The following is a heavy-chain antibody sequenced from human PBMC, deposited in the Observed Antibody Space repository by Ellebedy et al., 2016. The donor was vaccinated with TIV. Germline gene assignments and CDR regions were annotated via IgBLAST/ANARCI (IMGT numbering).Heavy chain of an antibody. D-gene: IGHD6-13*01. CDR1: GLTFSCCA. V-gene: IGHV3-23*01. CDR2: ISNGGDTT. J-gene: IGHJ4*02. Sequence: GESLKISCAASGLTFSCCAMGWVRQAPGKGLEWVSVISNGGDTTYADSVKGRFTISRDNSKRTLYLQMNSLRADDTAIYYCAKLSGVLSWYADYWGLGARVTVSS. CDR3: AKLSGVLSWYADY.